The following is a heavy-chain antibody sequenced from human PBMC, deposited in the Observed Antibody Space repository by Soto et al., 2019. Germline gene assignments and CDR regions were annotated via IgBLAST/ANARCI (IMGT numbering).Heavy chain of an antibody. Sequence: QVQLVESGGGVVQPGRSLRLSCAASGFTFSSYAMHWVRQAPGKGLEWVAVISYDGSNKYYADSVKGRFTISRDNSKNTLYLQMNSLRAEDTAVYYCARAGSSGYSVTPYDYWGQGTLVTVSS. CDR3: ARAGSSGYSVTPYDY. V-gene: IGHV3-30-3*01. J-gene: IGHJ4*02. CDR2: ISYDGSNK. CDR1: GFTFSSYA. D-gene: IGHD3-22*01.